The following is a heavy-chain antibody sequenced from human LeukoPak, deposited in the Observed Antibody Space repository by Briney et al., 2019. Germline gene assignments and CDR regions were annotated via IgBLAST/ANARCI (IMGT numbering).Heavy chain of an antibody. CDR2: ISGSGGST. Sequence: GSLRLSCAASGFTFSSYAMSWVRQAPGKGLEWVSAISGSGGSTYYADSVKGWFTISRDNSKNTLYLQMNSLRAEDTAVYYCAKDIRRYSSGDYWGQGTLVTVSS. D-gene: IGHD6-25*01. J-gene: IGHJ4*02. V-gene: IGHV3-23*01. CDR3: AKDIRRYSSGDY. CDR1: GFTFSSYA.